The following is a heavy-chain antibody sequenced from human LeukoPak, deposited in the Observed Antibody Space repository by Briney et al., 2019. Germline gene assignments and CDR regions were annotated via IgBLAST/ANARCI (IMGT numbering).Heavy chain of an antibody. CDR3: ASNIVVVQGAFDI. Sequence: GGSLRLSCAASGFTFSSYAMHWVRQAPGKGLEWVAVISYDGSNKYYADSVKGRFTISRDNSKSTLYLQMNSLRAEDTAVYYCASNIVVVQGAFDIWGQGTMVTVSS. CDR1: GFTFSSYA. CDR2: ISYDGSNK. V-gene: IGHV3-30-3*01. J-gene: IGHJ3*02. D-gene: IGHD2-2*01.